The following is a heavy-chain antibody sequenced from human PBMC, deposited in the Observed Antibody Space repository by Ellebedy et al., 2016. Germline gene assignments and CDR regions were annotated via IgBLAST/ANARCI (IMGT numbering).Heavy chain of an antibody. CDR2: INPNSGGT. Sequence: ASVKLSCXASGYTFTDYYMHWVRQAPGQGLEWMGWINPNSGGTNYAQKFQGRVTMTRDTSISTAYMELSRLRSDDTAVYYCATGIAAAGSRPVYWGQGTLVTVSS. J-gene: IGHJ4*02. CDR1: GYTFTDYY. V-gene: IGHV1-2*02. D-gene: IGHD6-13*01. CDR3: ATGIAAAGSRPVY.